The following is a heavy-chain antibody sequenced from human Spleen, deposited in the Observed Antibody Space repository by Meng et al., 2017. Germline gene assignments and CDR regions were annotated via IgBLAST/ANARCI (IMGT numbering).Heavy chain of an antibody. CDR1: GFTFSSYG. Sequence: GGSLRLSCAASGFTFSSYGMNWVRQAPGKGLEWVSSITSTSTYIYYADSVKGRFTIYRDNAKNSLYLQMNSLRAEDTAVYYCAREGFACAVSCYYNCDYWGQGTLVTVSS. J-gene: IGHJ4*02. CDR2: ITSTSTYI. D-gene: IGHD2-15*01. V-gene: IGHV3-21*01. CDR3: AREGFACAVSCYYNCDY.